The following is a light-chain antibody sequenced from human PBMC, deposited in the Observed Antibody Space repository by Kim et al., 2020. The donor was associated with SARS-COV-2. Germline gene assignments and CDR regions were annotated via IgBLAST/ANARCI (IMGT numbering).Light chain of an antibody. V-gene: IGKV3-20*01. CDR3: QQYHTSPYN. CDR1: QSVSTY. J-gene: IGKJ2*01. CDR2: GAF. Sequence: IVLTQSPGTLSLSPRERATLSCRAGQSVSTYLAWYQQKPGRSPRLLIYGAFNRAPGIPDRFSGSESGTDFTLTISGLEPEDFAVYYCQQYHTSPYNFGPGTKLEI.